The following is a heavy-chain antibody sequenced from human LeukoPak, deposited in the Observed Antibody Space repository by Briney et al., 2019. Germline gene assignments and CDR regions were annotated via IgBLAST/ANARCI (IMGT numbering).Heavy chain of an antibody. CDR3: ASSYDSSGYYPDY. CDR1: GYTFTGYY. CDR2: INPNSGGT. D-gene: IGHD3-22*01. V-gene: IGHV1-2*02. Sequence: ASVKVSCKASGYTFTGYYMHWVRQAPGQGLEWMGWINPNSGGTNYAQKFQGRVTMTRDTSISTAYMELSRLRSDDTAVYYCASSYDSSGYYPDYWGQGTLVTVSS. J-gene: IGHJ4*02.